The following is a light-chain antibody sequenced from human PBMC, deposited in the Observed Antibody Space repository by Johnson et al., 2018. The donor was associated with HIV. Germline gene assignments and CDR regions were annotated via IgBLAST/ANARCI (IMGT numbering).Light chain of an antibody. J-gene: IGLJ1*01. V-gene: IGLV1-51*02. CDR1: SSNIGNNY. CDR2: ENN. CDR3: GTWHHGLSVGGV. Sequence: QSVLTQPPSVSAAPGQKVTISCSGSSSNIGNNYVSWYQELPGTAPKLLIYENNKRPSGIPDRFSGSKSGTSATLGITGLPTGDEAAYYCGTWHHGLSVGGVSGTWTKVTVL.